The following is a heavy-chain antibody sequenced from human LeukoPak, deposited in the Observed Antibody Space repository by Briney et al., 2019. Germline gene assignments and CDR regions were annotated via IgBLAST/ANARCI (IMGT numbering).Heavy chain of an antibody. J-gene: IGHJ5*02. CDR2: INPGGTST. V-gene: IGHV1-46*01. Sequence: ASAKVSCTASGYTFTSYGISWVRQAPGQGLEWMGLINPGGTSTIYAEKFQGRIIMTRDMSTTTDYMELSSLKSDDTAVYYCARDNSIHERGWWFDPWGQGTLVTVSS. CDR1: GYTFTSYG. D-gene: IGHD4-23*01. CDR3: ARDNSIHERGWWFDP.